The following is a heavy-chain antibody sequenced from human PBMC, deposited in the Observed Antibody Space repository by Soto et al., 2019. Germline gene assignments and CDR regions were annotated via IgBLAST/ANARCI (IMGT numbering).Heavy chain of an antibody. D-gene: IGHD1-1*01. J-gene: IGHJ5*02. CDR1: GGTFSSYT. V-gene: IGHV1-69*04. Sequence: ASVKVSCKASGGTFSSYTISWVRQAPGQGLEWMGRIIPILGIANYAQKFQGRVTITADKSPSTAYMELSSLRSEDTAVYYCARERNQLERLHKPYYNGFDPWGQGTLVTVSS. CDR2: IIPILGIA. CDR3: ARERNQLERLHKPYYNGFDP.